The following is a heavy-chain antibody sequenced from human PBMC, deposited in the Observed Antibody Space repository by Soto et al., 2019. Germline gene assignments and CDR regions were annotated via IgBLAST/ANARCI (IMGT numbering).Heavy chain of an antibody. D-gene: IGHD5-12*01. CDR1: GGSFSGDY. J-gene: IGHJ3*02. CDR3: ARRCRDGYNCDAFDI. Sequence: PQTTPLTCALHGGSFSGDYWRSIRHPPGKGLEWIGEINHSGSTNYNPSLKSRVTISVDTSKSQFSRKLSSVTAADTAVYYCARRCRDGYNCDAFDIWGQVTMVTVS. V-gene: IGHV4-34*01. CDR2: INHSGST.